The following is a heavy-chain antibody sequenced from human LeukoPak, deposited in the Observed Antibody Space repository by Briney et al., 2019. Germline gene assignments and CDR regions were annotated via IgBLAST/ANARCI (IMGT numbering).Heavy chain of an antibody. CDR2: INHSGST. Sequence: SETLSLTCAVYGGSFSGYYWSWIRQPPGKGLEWIGEINHSGSTKDNPSLKSRVTISVDTSKNQFSLRLSSVTAADTAVYYCARLRWFPRAFDIWGQGTIITVSS. J-gene: IGHJ3*02. CDR1: GGSFSGYY. CDR3: ARLRWFPRAFDI. V-gene: IGHV4-34*01. D-gene: IGHD4-23*01.